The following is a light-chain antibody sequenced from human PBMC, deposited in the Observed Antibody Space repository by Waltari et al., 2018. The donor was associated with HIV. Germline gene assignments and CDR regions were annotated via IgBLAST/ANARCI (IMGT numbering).Light chain of an antibody. CDR1: QSVLSSSNNKNY. J-gene: IGKJ2*01. CDR2: WAS. Sequence: DIVMTQSPDSLAVSLGERANIHCKSSQSVLSSSNNKNYLTWYQQKPGQPPKLLLFWASTRQSGVPDRFSGSGSGADFTLTISSLQAEDVAVYYCQQCYSTPYTFGQGTKLEIK. CDR3: QQCYSTPYT. V-gene: IGKV4-1*01.